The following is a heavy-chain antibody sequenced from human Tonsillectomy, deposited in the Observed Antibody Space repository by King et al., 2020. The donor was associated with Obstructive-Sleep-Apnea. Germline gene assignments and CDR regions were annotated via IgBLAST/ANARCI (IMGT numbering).Heavy chain of an antibody. V-gene: IGHV3-66*01. D-gene: IGHD3-10*01. J-gene: IGHJ4*02. CDR2: IYSGGST. Sequence: VQLVESGGGLVQPGGSLRLSCSASGFTVSSNYMSWVRQAPGKGLEWVSVIYSGGSTYYADSVKGRFTISRDNSKNTRYLQMNSLRAEDTAVYYCASSYGSGSYYNVHWGQGTLVTVSS. CDR1: GFTVSSNY. CDR3: ASSYGSGSYYNVH.